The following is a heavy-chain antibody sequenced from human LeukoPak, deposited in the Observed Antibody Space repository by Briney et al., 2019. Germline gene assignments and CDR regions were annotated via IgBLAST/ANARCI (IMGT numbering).Heavy chain of an antibody. CDR1: GFTVSNNF. V-gene: IGHV3-33*06. D-gene: IGHD2-15*01. Sequence: TGGSLRLSCAASGFTVSNNFMNWVRQAPGKGLEWVAVIWYDGSNKYYGDSVKGRFTISRDNFKNTLYLEMTSLRADDTALYFCAKDAGGAGSWVDYWGQGTLVTVSS. CDR2: IWYDGSNK. J-gene: IGHJ4*02. CDR3: AKDAGGAGSWVDY.